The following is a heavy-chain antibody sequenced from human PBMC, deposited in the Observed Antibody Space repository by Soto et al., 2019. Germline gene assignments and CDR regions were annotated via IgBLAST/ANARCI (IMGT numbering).Heavy chain of an antibody. CDR2: ISSSSSYI. J-gene: IGHJ3*02. CDR3: ARCGKDGFDGAFDI. V-gene: IGHV3-21*01. D-gene: IGHD1-26*01. CDR1: GFTFSSYS. Sequence: EVQLVESGGGLVKPGGSLRLSCAASGFTFSSYSMNWVRQAPGKGLEWVSSISSSSSYIYYADSVKGRFTISRDNAKNSLYLQMNSLRAEDTAVYYCARCGKDGFDGAFDIWGQGTMVTVSS.